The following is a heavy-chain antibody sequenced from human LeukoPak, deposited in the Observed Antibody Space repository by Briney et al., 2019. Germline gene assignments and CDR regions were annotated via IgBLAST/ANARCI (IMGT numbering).Heavy chain of an antibody. J-gene: IGHJ3*02. V-gene: IGHV4-59*12. Sequence: SETLSLTCTVSGGSISSYYWSWIRQPPGKGLEWIAYIYYSGSTDYNPSLKSRVTISLDTSKNQFSLKLSSVTAADTAVYYCARTGPAATAVAFDICGQGTMVTVSS. CDR3: ARTGPAATAVAFDI. D-gene: IGHD2-15*01. CDR1: GGSISSYY. CDR2: IYYSGST.